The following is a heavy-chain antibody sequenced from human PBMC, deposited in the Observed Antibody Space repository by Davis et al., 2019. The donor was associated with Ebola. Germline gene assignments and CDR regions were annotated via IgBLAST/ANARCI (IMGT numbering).Heavy chain of an antibody. CDR2: FYPGDSDI. CDR1: GYSFTAYW. V-gene: IGHV5-51*01. D-gene: IGHD2-8*02. CDR3: ASLRRTITGMDDAFDI. Sequence: GESLKISCKGSGYSFTAYWIGWVRQMPGKGLEWMGMFYPGDSDIRYSPSFQGQVTISADKSITTAYLQWSSLKASDTAMYYCASLRRTITGMDDAFDIWGQGTMVTVSS. J-gene: IGHJ3*02.